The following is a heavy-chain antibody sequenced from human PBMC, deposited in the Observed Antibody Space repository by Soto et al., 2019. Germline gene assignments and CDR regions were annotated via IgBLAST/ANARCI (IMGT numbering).Heavy chain of an antibody. CDR1: CGSVSSSSYY. J-gene: IGHJ4*02. D-gene: IGHD3-10*01. V-gene: IGHV4-39*01. Sequence: PSDTLSLTCNVSCGSVSSSSYYWAFIRHPPWKGLEWIGSIYYSGSTYYNPSLKSRVTISVDTSKNQFSLKLSSVTAADTAVYYCARHGSYWTMVRGVIQEYWGQGTLVTVSS. CDR2: IYYSGST. CDR3: ARHGSYWTMVRGVIQEY.